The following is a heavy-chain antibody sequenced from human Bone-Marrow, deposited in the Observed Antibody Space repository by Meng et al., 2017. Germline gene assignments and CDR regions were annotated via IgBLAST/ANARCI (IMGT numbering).Heavy chain of an antibody. CDR2: IYYSGST. CDR1: GGSISRGNHY. CDR3: ASLYGDSSVWYLDL. J-gene: IGHJ2*01. D-gene: IGHD4-17*01. Sequence: QVQLQESAPGLVKPSQTLSLTCTVSGGSISRGNHYWSWIRQHPGKGLEYIGYIYYSGSTYYNPSLKSRVIISVDTSKNQFSLRLNSVTAADTAVYYCASLYGDSSVWYLDLWGRGTLVTVSS. V-gene: IGHV4-31*03.